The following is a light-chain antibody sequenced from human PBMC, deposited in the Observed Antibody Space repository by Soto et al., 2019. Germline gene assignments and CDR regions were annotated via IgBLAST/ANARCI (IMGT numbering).Light chain of an antibody. CDR2: NVN. J-gene: IGLJ1*01. V-gene: IGLV2-14*03. CDR1: SSDVGGYNS. Sequence: QSVLTQPASVSGSPGQSITISCTGTSSDVGGYNSVSWYQHHPGKAPKLMIYNVNNRPSGVSNRFSGSKSGNTASLTISGLQAEDEADYYCSSYTTSSTYAFGTGTKVTVL. CDR3: SSYTTSSTYA.